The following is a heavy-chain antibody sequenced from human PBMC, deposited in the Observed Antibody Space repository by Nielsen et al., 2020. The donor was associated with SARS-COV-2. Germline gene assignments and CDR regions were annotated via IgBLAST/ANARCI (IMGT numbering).Heavy chain of an antibody. J-gene: IGHJ6*03. CDR2: ISPYNGNT. CDR1: GYTLSSYG. CDR3: ARDVQQLGFYYMDV. D-gene: IGHD6-13*01. Sequence: ASVKVSCKAFGYTLSSYGISWVRQAPGQGLEWMGWISPYNGNTNYAQKLQGRVIMTTDTSTRTAYMELRSLRSDDTAVYYCARDVQQLGFYYMDVWGKGTTVTVSS. V-gene: IGHV1-18*04.